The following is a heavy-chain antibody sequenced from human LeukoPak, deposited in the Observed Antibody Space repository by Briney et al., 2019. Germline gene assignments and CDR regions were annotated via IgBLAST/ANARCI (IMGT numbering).Heavy chain of an antibody. CDR2: ISAYNGNT. CDR1: GYTFTSYG. J-gene: IGHJ6*02. D-gene: IGHD3-9*01. V-gene: IGHV1-18*01. CDR3: AREEDYDILTGYYSVLYYYGMDV. Sequence: ASVKVSCKASGYTFTSYGISWVRQAPGQGLEWMGWISAYNGNTNYAQKLQGRVTMTTDTSTSTAYMELRSLGSDDTAVYYCAREEDYDILTGYYSVLYYYGMDVWGQGTTVTVSS.